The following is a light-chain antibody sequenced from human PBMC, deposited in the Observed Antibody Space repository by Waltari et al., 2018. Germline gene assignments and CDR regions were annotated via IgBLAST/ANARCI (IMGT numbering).Light chain of an antibody. J-gene: IGLJ1*01. V-gene: IGLV3-1*01. Sequence: SYELTQPPSVSVSPGQTASITCSGDKLGDKNACWYQKKPGQSPVLVIYQDSKRPSGIPERFSGSNSGNTATLTISGTQAMDEADYYCQAWDSSTGVFGTGTKVTVL. CDR1: KLGDKN. CDR2: QDS. CDR3: QAWDSSTGV.